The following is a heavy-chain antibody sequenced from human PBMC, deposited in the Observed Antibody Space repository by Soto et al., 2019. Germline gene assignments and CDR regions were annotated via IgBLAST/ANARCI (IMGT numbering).Heavy chain of an antibody. Sequence: QVQLVESGGGVVQPGRSLRLSCAASGFTFSSYGMHWVRQAPGKGLEWVAVISYDGSNKYYADSVKGRFTISRDNSKNTLYLQMNSLRAEDTAEYYCAKEGQQWLSEYGMDVWGQGTTVTVSS. CDR3: AKEGQQWLSEYGMDV. J-gene: IGHJ6*02. CDR1: GFTFSSYG. V-gene: IGHV3-30*18. D-gene: IGHD6-19*01. CDR2: ISYDGSNK.